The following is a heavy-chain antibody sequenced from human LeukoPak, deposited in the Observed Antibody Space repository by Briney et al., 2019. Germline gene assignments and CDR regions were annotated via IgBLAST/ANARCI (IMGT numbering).Heavy chain of an antibody. J-gene: IGHJ4*02. CDR1: GLTLSGYW. D-gene: IGHD5-24*01. CDR3: ARDWVYKIDY. V-gene: IGHV3-74*01. Sequence: GSLRLSCSASGLTLSGYWMHWVRQIPGKGLVWVSRIDSDGSGTSYADSVKGRFTISRDNAKNTLILQMNSLRAEDTAVYYCARDWVYKIDYWGRGTLVTVSS. CDR2: IDSDGSGT.